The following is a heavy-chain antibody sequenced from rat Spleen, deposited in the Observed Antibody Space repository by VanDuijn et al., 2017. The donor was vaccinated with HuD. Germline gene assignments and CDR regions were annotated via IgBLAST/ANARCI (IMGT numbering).Heavy chain of an antibody. Sequence: VQLVESGGGLVQPGRSLKLSCAASGFTFSPFAMAWVRQAPKKGLEWVATITSGGSNTYYPDSVKGRFTISRDNAKRTLYLQMESLWSEDTATYYCAKKVTDYGYLYVMGAWGQGASVTVSS. J-gene: IGHJ4*01. CDR1: GFTFSPFA. CDR3: AKKVTDYGYLYVMGA. V-gene: IGHV5-7*01. CDR2: ITSGGSNT. D-gene: IGHD1-9*01.